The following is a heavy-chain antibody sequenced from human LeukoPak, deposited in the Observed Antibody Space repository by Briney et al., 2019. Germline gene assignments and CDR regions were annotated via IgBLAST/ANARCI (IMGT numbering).Heavy chain of an antibody. D-gene: IGHD3-3*01. J-gene: IGHJ2*01. V-gene: IGHV4-59*01. CDR2: IYYSGST. CDR1: GGTISSYY. Sequence: PSEALSLTCAVSGGTISSYYWSWIRQPPGKGLEWIGYIYYSGSTNYNPSLKSRGTISVDTSKNQFSLNLSSLTAADTAVYYCARDAKFDFWSDGGYFDLWGRGTLVTVSS. CDR3: ARDAKFDFWSDGGYFDL.